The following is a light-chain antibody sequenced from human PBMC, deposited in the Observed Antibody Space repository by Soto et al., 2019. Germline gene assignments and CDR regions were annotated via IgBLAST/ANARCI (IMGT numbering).Light chain of an antibody. J-gene: IGLJ2*01. CDR3: CSYGGRILVI. V-gene: IGLV2-14*01. CDR1: SSDIGGYNY. CDR2: AVS. Sequence: QSVLTQPASVSGSPGQSITISCTVTSSDIGGYNYVSWYQQYPGKAPRLLIYAVSNRPSGVSDRFSGSKSGNTASLTISGLQAEDEAHYYCCSYGGRILVIFGEGTKLTVL.